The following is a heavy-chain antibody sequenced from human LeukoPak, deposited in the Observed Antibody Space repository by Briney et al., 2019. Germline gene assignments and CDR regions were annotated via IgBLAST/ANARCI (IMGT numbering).Heavy chain of an antibody. Sequence: GGSLRLSCAASEFTFSSYAMHWVRQAPGKGLEWVALISYDGSNRYYADSLKGRFTISRDNSKNTLYLQMNSLRAGDTAVYYCARQQLVRGDFDYWGQGTLVTVSS. D-gene: IGHD6-13*01. CDR1: EFTFSSYA. CDR2: ISYDGSNR. CDR3: ARQQLVRGDFDY. J-gene: IGHJ4*02. V-gene: IGHV3-30-3*01.